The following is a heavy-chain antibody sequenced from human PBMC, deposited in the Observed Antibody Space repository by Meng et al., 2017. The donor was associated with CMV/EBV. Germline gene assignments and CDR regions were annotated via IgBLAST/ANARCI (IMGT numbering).Heavy chain of an antibody. J-gene: IGHJ4*02. CDR3: RLGHYSQD. CDR2: IKNDGSER. CDR1: GLPISNDW. V-gene: IGHV3-7*02. Sequence: YLVGTGRGLVQTGGSQSLSCAASGLPISNDWMSWVRQAPGKGLEWVDNIKNDGSERYYVDFVKGRFSISRDNADNSLYLQMNNLRAEDTAVYYCRLGHYSQDWGQGTLVTVSS. D-gene: IGHD4-17*01.